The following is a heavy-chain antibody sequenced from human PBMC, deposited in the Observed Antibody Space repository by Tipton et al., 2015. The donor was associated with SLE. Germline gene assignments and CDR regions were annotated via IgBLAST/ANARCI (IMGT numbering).Heavy chain of an antibody. CDR1: GGSFSGYY. J-gene: IGHJ4*02. CDR3: ATGLYQLLDY. D-gene: IGHD2-2*01. Sequence: TLSLTCAVYGGSFSGYYWSWIRQPPGKGLEWIGEINHSGSTTYNPSLKSRFTISVDTSKNQFSLKLSSVTAADTAVYYCATGLYQLLDYWGQGTLVTVSS. V-gene: IGHV4-34*01. CDR2: INHSGST.